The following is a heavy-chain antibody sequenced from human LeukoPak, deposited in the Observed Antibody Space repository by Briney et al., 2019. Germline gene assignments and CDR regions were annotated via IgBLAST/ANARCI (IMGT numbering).Heavy chain of an antibody. CDR3: ARVQTHYGGNSYYYYGMDV. D-gene: IGHD4-23*01. V-gene: IGHV1-69*04. J-gene: IGHJ6*02. CDR2: IIPIFGIA. CDR1: GGTFSSYA. Sequence: GASVKVSCKASGGTFSSYAIGWVRQAPGQGLEWMGRIIPIFGIANYAQKFQGRVTITADKSTSTAYMELSSLRSEDTAVYYCARVQTHYGGNSYYYYGMDVWGQGTTVTVSS.